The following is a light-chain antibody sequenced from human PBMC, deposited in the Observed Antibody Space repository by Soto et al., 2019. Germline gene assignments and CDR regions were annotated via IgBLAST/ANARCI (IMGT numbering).Light chain of an antibody. CDR1: QSVSSN. CDR3: QQYNKWPPYT. CDR2: GAS. J-gene: IGKJ2*01. V-gene: IGKV3-15*01. Sequence: EIVMTQSPANLSVSPGERATLSCRASQSVSSNLAWYQQKPGQGPRLLIYGASTRATGIPARFSGSGSGTEFTLIIGSLQSEDFAVYYCQQYNKWPPYTCGQGTKVEIK.